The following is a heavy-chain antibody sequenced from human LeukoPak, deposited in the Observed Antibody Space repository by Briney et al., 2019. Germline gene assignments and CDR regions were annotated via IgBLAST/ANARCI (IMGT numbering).Heavy chain of an antibody. D-gene: IGHD5-12*01. CDR1: GFTFSSYG. CDR2: IWYDGSNK. CDR3: ARAPPIYSGYGFFDY. J-gene: IGHJ4*02. V-gene: IGHV3-33*01. Sequence: PGRSLRLSCAASGFTFSSYGMHWVRQAPGKGLEWVAVIWYDGSNKYYADSVKGRFTISRDNSKNTLYLQMNSLRAEDTAVYYCARAPPIYSGYGFFDYWGQGTLVTVSS.